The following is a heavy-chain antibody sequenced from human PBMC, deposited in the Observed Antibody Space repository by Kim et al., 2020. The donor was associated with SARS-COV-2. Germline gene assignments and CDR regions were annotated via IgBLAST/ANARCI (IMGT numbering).Heavy chain of an antibody. CDR2: IYYSGST. CDR1: GGSISSYY. V-gene: IGHV4-59*08. CDR3: ARLRYYYGSGTYLVGYYYYYMDV. Sequence: SETLSLTCTVSGGSISSYYWSWIRQPPVKGLEWIGYIYYSGSTNYNPSLKSRVTISVDTSKNQFSLKLSSVTAADTAVYYCARLRYYYGSGTYLVGYYYYYMDVWGKGTTVTVSS. J-gene: IGHJ6*03. D-gene: IGHD3-10*01.